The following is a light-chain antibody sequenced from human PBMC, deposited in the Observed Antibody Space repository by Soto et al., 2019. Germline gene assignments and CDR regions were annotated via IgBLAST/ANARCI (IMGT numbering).Light chain of an antibody. CDR1: GSDIGAYNY. CDR2: GVT. Sequence: QSVLTQPASVSGSPGQSITISCTGSGSDIGAYNYVSWYQQHPGKAPKLLIHGVTRRPSGVSSRFSASKSAYTASLTISGLQAEDEANYYCSSFTPSYFYVFGPGTKV. V-gene: IGLV2-14*01. CDR3: SSFTPSYFYV. J-gene: IGLJ1*01.